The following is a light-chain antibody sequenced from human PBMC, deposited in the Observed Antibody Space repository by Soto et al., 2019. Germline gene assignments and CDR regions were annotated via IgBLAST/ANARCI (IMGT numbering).Light chain of an antibody. CDR1: QSISRS. V-gene: IGKV3-15*01. CDR2: DAS. CDR3: HQYNSWPPGT. J-gene: IGKJ2*01. Sequence: EIVLTQSPAILSVSPGEIATLSCRASQSISRSLTWYQQKPGHAPRLLISDASTRATGIPARFSGRGSGTELNLTISSLQSEDVALYYCHQYNSWPPGTFGQGTKVDI.